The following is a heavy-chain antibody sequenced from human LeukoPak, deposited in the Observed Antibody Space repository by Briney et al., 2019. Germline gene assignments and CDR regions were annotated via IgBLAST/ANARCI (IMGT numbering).Heavy chain of an antibody. CDR3: ATKRPGYYSALNY. CDR1: GYTFTGYY. V-gene: IGHV1-2*02. J-gene: IGHJ4*02. D-gene: IGHD3-22*01. CDR2: INPNSGGT. Sequence: ASVKVSCKASGYTFTGYYMHWVRQAPGQGLEWMGWINPNSGGTNYAQKFQGRVTMTRDTSISTAYMELSRLRSDDMAVYYCATKRPGYYSALNYWGQGTLVTVSS.